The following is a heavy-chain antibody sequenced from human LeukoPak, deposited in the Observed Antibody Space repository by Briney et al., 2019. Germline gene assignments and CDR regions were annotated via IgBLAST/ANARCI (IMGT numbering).Heavy chain of an antibody. Sequence: GGPLRLSCAASGFTFSTYGMHWVCQAPGKGLEWVAFIRLDGVTTYHADSVKGRFTISRDNSKNTLYLQMNSLRTEDTAMYYCAKGYDTRHWGQGTLVIVSS. CDR3: AKGYDTRH. CDR1: GFTFSTYG. V-gene: IGHV3-30*02. D-gene: IGHD3-9*01. J-gene: IGHJ1*01. CDR2: IRLDGVTT.